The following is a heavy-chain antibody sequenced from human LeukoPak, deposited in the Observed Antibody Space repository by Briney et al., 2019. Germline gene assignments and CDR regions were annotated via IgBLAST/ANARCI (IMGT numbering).Heavy chain of an antibody. D-gene: IGHD3-22*01. Sequence: SVKVSCKAAGVTFSSYAISWVRQAPGQGLEWMGRIIPIFGTANYAQKFQGRVTITTDESTSTAYMELSSLRSEDTAVYYCARRSYDSSGYYQFDYWGQGTLVTVSS. CDR1: GVTFSSYA. J-gene: IGHJ4*02. CDR3: ARRSYDSSGYYQFDY. V-gene: IGHV1-69*05. CDR2: IIPIFGTA.